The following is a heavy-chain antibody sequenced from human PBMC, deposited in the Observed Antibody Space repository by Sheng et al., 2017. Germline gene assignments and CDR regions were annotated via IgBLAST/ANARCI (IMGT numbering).Heavy chain of an antibody. V-gene: IGHV3-23*01. Sequence: EVQLLESGGGLVQPEGSLRLSCAASGFTFSSYAISWVRQAPGQGLEWVSGISGSAARTYYADSVKGRFTISRDNSKNTIDLQINSLRVEDTAVYYCVKPGGGGADWGQGTLVTVSS. CDR3: VKPGGGGAD. CDR1: GFTFSSYA. J-gene: IGHJ4*02. CDR2: ISGSAART. D-gene: IGHD3-16*01.